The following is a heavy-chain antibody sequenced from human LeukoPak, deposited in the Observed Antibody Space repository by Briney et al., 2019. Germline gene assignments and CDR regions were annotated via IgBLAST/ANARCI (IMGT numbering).Heavy chain of an antibody. CDR3: AKNVEVAGTWYYYDGMDV. V-gene: IGHV3-23*01. Sequence: GGSLRLSCAASGFTVSSNYMSWVRQSPGKGLEWVSTISGSGGSTYYADSVKGRFTISRDNSKNTLFLQMNSLRAEDTAVYYCAKNVEVAGTWYYYDGMDVWGQGTTVTVSS. D-gene: IGHD6-19*01. J-gene: IGHJ6*02. CDR2: ISGSGGST. CDR1: GFTVSSNY.